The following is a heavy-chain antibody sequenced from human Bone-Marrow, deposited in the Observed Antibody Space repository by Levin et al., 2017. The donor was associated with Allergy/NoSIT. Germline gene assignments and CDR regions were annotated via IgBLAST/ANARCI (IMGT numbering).Heavy chain of an antibody. CDR1: GFTLGGYD. Sequence: PGGSLRLSCTASGFTLGGYDMHWVRQAPGKGPEGVADISFDGKTAHYDASVNGRFTVSRDNSRNTVYLHMDSLRLEDTALYYCAKYLSHSTDWPFFDSWGQGTLVTVSS. CDR3: AKYLSHSTDWPFFDS. D-gene: IGHD6-19*01. V-gene: IGHV3-30*18. J-gene: IGHJ4*02. CDR2: ISFDGKTA.